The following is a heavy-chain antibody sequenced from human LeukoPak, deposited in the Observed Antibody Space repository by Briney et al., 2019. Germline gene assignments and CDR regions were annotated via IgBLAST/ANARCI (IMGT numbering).Heavy chain of an antibody. D-gene: IGHD4-11*01. J-gene: IGHJ4*02. CDR1: GGSINSYY. CDR2: MYTSGST. V-gene: IGHV4-4*07. CDR3: ARGFGAVTTLDY. Sequence: SETLSLTCNVSGGSINSYYWSWIRQPAGKGLEWIGRMYTSGSTNYNPSLKSRVTMSVDMSKNQFSLKLSSVTAADTAVYYCARGFGAVTTLDYWGQGTLVTVSS.